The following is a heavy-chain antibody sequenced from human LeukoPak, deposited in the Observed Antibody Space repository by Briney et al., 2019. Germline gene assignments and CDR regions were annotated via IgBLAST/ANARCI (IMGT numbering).Heavy chain of an antibody. CDR3: ARDYAAAFDY. V-gene: IGHV3-33*01. J-gene: IGHJ4*02. CDR2: IWCDGSNK. CDR1: GFTFSSYG. D-gene: IGHD3-16*01. Sequence: GRSLRLSCAASGFTFSSYGMRWVRQAPGKGLEWVAVIWCDGSNKYYADSVKGRFTISRDNSKNTLYLQMNSLRAEDTAVYYCARDYAAAFDYWGQGTLVTVSS.